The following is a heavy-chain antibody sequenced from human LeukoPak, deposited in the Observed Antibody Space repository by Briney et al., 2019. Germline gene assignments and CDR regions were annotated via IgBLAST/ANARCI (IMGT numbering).Heavy chain of an antibody. D-gene: IGHD6-19*01. Sequence: GGSLRLSCAASGFTFSSYWMHWVRQAPGKGLVWVSHINSDGSSTNYADSVKGRFTISRDNAKNTLYLQMNSLRAEDTAVYYCAREKQKYSSGWYCLDYWGQGTLVTVSS. CDR1: GFTFSSYW. CDR2: INSDGSST. J-gene: IGHJ4*02. V-gene: IGHV3-74*01. CDR3: AREKQKYSSGWYCLDY.